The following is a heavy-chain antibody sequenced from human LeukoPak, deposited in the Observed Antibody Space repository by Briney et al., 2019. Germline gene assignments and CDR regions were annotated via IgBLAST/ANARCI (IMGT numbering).Heavy chain of an antibody. D-gene: IGHD5-18*01. CDR3: ARHSLYSYGISKAWFDP. J-gene: IGHJ5*02. V-gene: IGHV4-39*01. CDR2: IYYSGST. Sequence: SETLSLTCTVSGGSISSSSYYWGWIRQPPGKGLEWIGSIYYSGSTYYNPSLKSRVTISEDTSKNQFSLKLSSVTAADTAVYYCARHSLYSYGISKAWFDPWGQGTLVTVSS. CDR1: GGSISSSSYY.